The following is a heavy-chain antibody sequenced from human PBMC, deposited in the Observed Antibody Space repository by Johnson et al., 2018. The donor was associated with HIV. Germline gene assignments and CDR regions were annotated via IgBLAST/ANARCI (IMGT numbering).Heavy chain of an antibody. CDR2: IWYAGSIK. CDR3: ARGEEMATILI. J-gene: IGHJ3*02. CDR1: GFTLGRYA. Sequence: QVQLVESGGGVVQPGRSLRISCAASGFTLGRYALHWVRQAPGKGLAWVAVIWYAGSIKYYADPVKGRFTISRDNSTLYLQMNSLRVEDTAVYYCARGEEMATILIWGQGTMVTVSS. V-gene: IGHV3-30*04. D-gene: IGHD5-24*01.